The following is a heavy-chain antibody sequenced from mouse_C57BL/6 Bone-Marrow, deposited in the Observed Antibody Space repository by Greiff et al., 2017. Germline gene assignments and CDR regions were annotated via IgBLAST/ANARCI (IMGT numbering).Heavy chain of an antibody. CDR3: AIYYDPQAMDY. J-gene: IGHJ4*01. CDR1: GYSFTSYY. Sequence: QVQLQQSGPELVKPGASVKISCKASGYSFTSYYIHWVKQRPGQGLEWIGWIYPGSGNTKYNEKFKGKATLTADTSSSTAYMQLSSLTSEDSAVYYCAIYYDPQAMDYWGQGTSVTVSS. CDR2: IYPGSGNT. D-gene: IGHD2-4*01. V-gene: IGHV1-66*01.